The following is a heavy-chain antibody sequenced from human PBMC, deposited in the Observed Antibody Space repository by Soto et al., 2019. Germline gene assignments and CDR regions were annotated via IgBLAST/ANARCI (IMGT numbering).Heavy chain of an antibody. V-gene: IGHV1-69*01. CDR3: ATAAGDH. J-gene: IGHJ4*02. Sequence: QMQLVQSGAEVKERGSSVKISCKTSGGTFNTYALTWVRQAPGQGLEWIGGIIPIFGIKNVAQRFQGRVTINADESLTTAYMEMPGLRSDDTPVYYGATAAGDHWGQGTVVTVSS. D-gene: IGHD6-25*01. CDR1: GGTFNTYA. CDR2: IIPIFGIK.